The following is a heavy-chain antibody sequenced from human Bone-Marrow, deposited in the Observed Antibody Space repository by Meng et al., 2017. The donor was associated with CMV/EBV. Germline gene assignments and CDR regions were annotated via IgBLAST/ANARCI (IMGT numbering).Heavy chain of an antibody. D-gene: IGHD6-19*01. J-gene: IGHJ4*02. CDR1: GFTFSSYE. V-gene: IGHV3-48*03. CDR3: AKATWQAVAGTGLFFDN. CDR2: ISSSGNTI. Sequence: GESLKISCAASGFTFSSYEMNWVRQAPGKGLEWVSYISSSGNTIYYADSVKGRFTISRDNAKNSLYLQMNSLRAEDMALYYCAKATWQAVAGTGLFFDNWGQGTLVTVSS.